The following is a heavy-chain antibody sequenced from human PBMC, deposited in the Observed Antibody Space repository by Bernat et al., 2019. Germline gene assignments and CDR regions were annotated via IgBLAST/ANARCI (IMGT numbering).Heavy chain of an antibody. CDR3: AREVHLRNEGYYFDN. J-gene: IGHJ4*02. D-gene: IGHD6-13*01. Sequence: VQLVESGGGVVQPGRSLRLSCAASGFTFSSYGMHWVRQAPGKGLEWVSVLYSGGSTDYADSVKGRFIISRDNSKNTVYLQMNSLRVEDTAVYYCAREVHLRNEGYYFDNWGQGTLVTVSS. V-gene: IGHV3-66*01. CDR1: GFTFSSYG. CDR2: LYSGGST.